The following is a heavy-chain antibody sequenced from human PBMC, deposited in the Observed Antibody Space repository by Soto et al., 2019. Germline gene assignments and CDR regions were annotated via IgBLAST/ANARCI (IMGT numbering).Heavy chain of an antibody. J-gene: IGHJ4*02. V-gene: IGHV3-30-3*01. Sequence: GGSLRLSCAASGFTFSSYAMHWVRQAPGKGLEWVAVISYDGSNKYYADSVKGRFTISRDNSKNTLYLLMNSLRAEDTAVYYCARDSKPMITFPNYWGQGTLVTVSS. CDR2: ISYDGSNK. D-gene: IGHD3-16*01. CDR1: GFTFSSYA. CDR3: ARDSKPMITFPNY.